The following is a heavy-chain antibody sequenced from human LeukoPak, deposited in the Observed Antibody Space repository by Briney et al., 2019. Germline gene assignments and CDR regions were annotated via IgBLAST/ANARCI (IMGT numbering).Heavy chain of an antibody. CDR1: GGSFSGYY. Sequence: PSETLSLTCAVYGGSFSGYYWSWIRQPAGKGLEWIGRIYISGSTNYNPSLKSRVTMSVDTSKNQFSLKLRSATAADTAVYYCARDTEEGGSYSYGAFDIWGQGTMVTVSS. CDR2: IYISGST. D-gene: IGHD1-26*01. J-gene: IGHJ3*02. CDR3: ARDTEEGGSYSYGAFDI. V-gene: IGHV4-4*07.